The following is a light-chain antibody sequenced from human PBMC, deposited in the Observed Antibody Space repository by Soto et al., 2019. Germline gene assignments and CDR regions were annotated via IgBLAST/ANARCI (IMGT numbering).Light chain of an antibody. V-gene: IGKV3-15*01. Sequence: EIIMTQSPATLSVSPGERVTLSCRASQSISGNLAWYQHKPGQAPRLPISGASARATGFPARVSGSGSGTEFTLTISSLQSEDFAVYYCQQYNNWPGTFGQGTKVEIK. CDR1: QSISGN. CDR2: GAS. CDR3: QQYNNWPGT. J-gene: IGKJ1*01.